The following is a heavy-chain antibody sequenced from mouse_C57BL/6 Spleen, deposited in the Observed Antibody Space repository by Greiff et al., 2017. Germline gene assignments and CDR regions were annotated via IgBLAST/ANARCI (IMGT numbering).Heavy chain of an antibody. J-gene: IGHJ4*01. D-gene: IGHD1-1*01. CDR2: INPSNGGT. CDR1: GYTFTSYW. CDR3: ARSLTVVAPYAMDY. Sequence: QVHVKQPGTELVKPGASVKLSCKASGYTFTSYWMHWVKQRPGQGLEWIGNINPSNGGTNYNEKFKSKATLTVDKSSSTAYMQLSSLTSEDSAVYYCARSLTVVAPYAMDYWGQGTSVTVSS. V-gene: IGHV1-53*01.